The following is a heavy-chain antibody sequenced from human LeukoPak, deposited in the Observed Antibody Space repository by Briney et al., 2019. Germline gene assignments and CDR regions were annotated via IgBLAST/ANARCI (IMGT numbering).Heavy chain of an antibody. D-gene: IGHD1-14*01. J-gene: IGHJ3*02. CDR3: TRQLIEEGSTRRNAFDI. V-gene: IGHV4-59*08. Sequence: SETLSLTCTVSGGSISSYYWSWIRQSPGKGLEWLGYIYYSVTTAYNPSVKGRLLISVDTSENQISLELSSVTASDTAVYYCTRQLIEEGSTRRNAFDIWGQGAKVIVSS. CDR2: IYYSVTT. CDR1: GGSISSYY.